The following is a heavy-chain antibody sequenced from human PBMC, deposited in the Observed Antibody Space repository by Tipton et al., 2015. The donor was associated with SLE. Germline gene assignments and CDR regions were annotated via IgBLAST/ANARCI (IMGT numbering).Heavy chain of an antibody. CDR1: GFTFSSYA. J-gene: IGHJ3*01. Sequence: SLRLSCAASGFTFSSYAMHWVRQAPGKGLEWVAVISYDGSNKYYADSVKGRFPISRDNSKNTLYLQMNSLRAEDTAVYYCASRRSYSTEDALDLWGRGTMVTVSS. D-gene: IGHD1-14*01. CDR2: ISYDGSNK. V-gene: IGHV3-30*04. CDR3: ASRRSYSTEDALDL.